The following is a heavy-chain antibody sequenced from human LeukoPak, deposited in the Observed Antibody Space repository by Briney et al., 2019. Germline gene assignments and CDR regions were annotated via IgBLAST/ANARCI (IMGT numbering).Heavy chain of an antibody. V-gene: IGHV3-20*04. CDR1: GFTFDDYG. Sequence: GGSLRLSCAASGFTFDDYGMSWVRQAPGKGLEWVSGINWNGGSTGYADSVKGRFTISRDNAKNSLYLQMNSLRAEDTALYYCARVRMEDIVVVPAAQTNYYYYYYMDVWGKGTTVTVSS. J-gene: IGHJ6*03. D-gene: IGHD2-2*01. CDR3: ARVRMEDIVVVPAAQTNYYYYYYMDV. CDR2: INWNGGST.